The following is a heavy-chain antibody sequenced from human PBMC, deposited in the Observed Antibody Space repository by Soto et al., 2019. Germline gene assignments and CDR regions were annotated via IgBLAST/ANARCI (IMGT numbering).Heavy chain of an antibody. CDR1: GFSLTTSGVG. D-gene: IGHD2-2*01. V-gene: IGHV2-5*02. CDR3: ARSLGCSGTSCRTVLDY. Sequence: QITLMESGLTLVKPTQTLTLTCTFSGFSLTTSGVGVGRIRQPPGKTLEWLALIYWDDDKLYSPALKSRLTIPKDTSKNQVVLTVTNMDPVHTATYYCARSLGCSGTSCRTVLDYWGQGTLVTVSS. J-gene: IGHJ4*02. CDR2: IYWDDDK.